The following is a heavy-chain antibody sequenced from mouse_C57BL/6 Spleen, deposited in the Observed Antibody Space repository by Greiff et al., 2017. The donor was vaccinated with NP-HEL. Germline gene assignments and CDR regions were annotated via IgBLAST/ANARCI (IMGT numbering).Heavy chain of an antibody. CDR3: ARITTVVDYAMDY. V-gene: IGHV5-17*01. CDR2: ISSGSSTI. D-gene: IGHD1-1*01. J-gene: IGHJ4*01. Sequence: EVQRVESGGGLVKPGGSLKLSCAASGFTFSDYGMHWVRQAPEKGLEWVAYISSGSSTIYYADTVKGRFTISRDNAKNTLFLQMTSLRSEDTAMYYCARITTVVDYAMDYWGQGTSVTVSS. CDR1: GFTFSDYG.